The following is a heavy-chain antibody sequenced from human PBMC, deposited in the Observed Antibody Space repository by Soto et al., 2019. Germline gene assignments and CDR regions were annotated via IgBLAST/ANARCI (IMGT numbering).Heavy chain of an antibody. CDR3: ARDRSGSYFTYES. V-gene: IGHV4-34*01. CDR1: GGSFSGYY. J-gene: IGHJ5*02. Sequence: SETLSLTCAVYGGSFSGYYWSWIRQPPGKGLEWIGEINHSGSTNYNPSLKSRVTISLDTSKSQFSLKLRSVTAADTAVYYCARDRSGSYFTYESWGQGVLVTVSS. CDR2: INHSGST. D-gene: IGHD6-19*01.